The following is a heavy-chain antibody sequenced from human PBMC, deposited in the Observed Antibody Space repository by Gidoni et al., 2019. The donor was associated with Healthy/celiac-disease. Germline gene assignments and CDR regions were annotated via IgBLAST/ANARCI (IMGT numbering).Heavy chain of an antibody. CDR1: GFTFSSYW. CDR2: IKQDGSEK. D-gene: IGHD1-7*01. J-gene: IGHJ3*02. V-gene: IGHV3-7*01. Sequence: EVQLVESGGGLVQPGGSLRLSCAASGFTFSSYWMSWVRQDPGKGLEWVANIKQDGSEKYYVDSVKGRFTISRDNAKNSLYLQMNSLRAEDTAVYYCARTSITGTTWAAFDIWGQGTMVTVSS. CDR3: ARTSITGTTWAAFDI.